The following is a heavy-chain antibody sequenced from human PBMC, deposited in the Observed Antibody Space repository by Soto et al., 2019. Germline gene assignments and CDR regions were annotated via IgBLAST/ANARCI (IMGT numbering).Heavy chain of an antibody. J-gene: IGHJ5*01. V-gene: IGHV4-30-4*01. Sequence: QVQLLESGPGLVKPSQTLSLTCSVSGDSVSTVDYFWAWIRQPPGQALEYIGSIYKSATTYYNPSVESRVDISLDTSKSHFSLKVPSVTAADTAVYFCARGRDCLTGRCFPNWFDSWGQGTLVTVSS. CDR2: IYKSATT. CDR3: ARGRDCLTGRCFPNWFDS. CDR1: GDSVSTVDYF. D-gene: IGHD7-27*01.